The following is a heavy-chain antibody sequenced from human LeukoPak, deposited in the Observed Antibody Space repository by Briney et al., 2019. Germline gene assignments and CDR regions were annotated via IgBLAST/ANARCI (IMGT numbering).Heavy chain of an antibody. CDR3: ARARFKGRFDY. CDR1: GFTVSSNY. V-gene: IGHV3-66*01. CDR2: IYSGGST. J-gene: IGHJ4*02. Sequence: PGGSLRLSCAASGFTVSSNYMSWVRQAPGKGLEWVSVIYSGGSTYYADSVKGRFTISRDNSKNTLYLQMNSLRAEDAAVYYCARARFKGRFDYWGQGTLVTVSS.